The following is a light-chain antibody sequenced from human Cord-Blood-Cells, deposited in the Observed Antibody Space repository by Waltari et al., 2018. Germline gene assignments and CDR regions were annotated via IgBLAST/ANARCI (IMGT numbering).Light chain of an antibody. J-gene: IGKJ1*01. CDR3: QQYNNWPPA. Sequence: EIVMTQSPATLSVSPGERATLSCRASQSVSSNLDWYQQKPGQAPRLLIYGASTRDTGIPARVRGSGSGTEFTLTISSLQSEDFAVYYCQQYNNWPPAFGQGTKVEIK. V-gene: IGKV3-15*01. CDR2: GAS. CDR1: QSVSSN.